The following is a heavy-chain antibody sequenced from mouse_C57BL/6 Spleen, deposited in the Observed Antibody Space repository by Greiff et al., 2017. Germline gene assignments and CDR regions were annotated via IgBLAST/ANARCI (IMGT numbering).Heavy chain of an antibody. J-gene: IGHJ2*01. V-gene: IGHV1-69*01. CDR1: GYTFTSYW. CDR2: IDPSDSYT. CDR3: SRVRANYYGSSPYYFDY. D-gene: IGHD1-1*01. Sequence: QVQLKQPGAELVMPGASVKLSCKASGYTFTSYWMHWVKQRPGQGLEWIGEIDPSDSYTNYNQKFKGKSTLTVDKSSSTAYMQLSSLTSEDSAVYYCSRVRANYYGSSPYYFDYWGQGTTLTVSS.